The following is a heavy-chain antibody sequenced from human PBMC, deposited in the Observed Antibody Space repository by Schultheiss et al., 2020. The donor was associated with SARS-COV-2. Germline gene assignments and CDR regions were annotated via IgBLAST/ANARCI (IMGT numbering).Heavy chain of an antibody. CDR1: GFTFSSYE. J-gene: IGHJ4*02. V-gene: IGHV3-48*03. CDR2: ISSSGSTI. CDR3: ARDQYSYGYGNYFDY. D-gene: IGHD5-18*01. Sequence: GGSLRLSCAASGFTFSSYEMNWVRQASGKGLEWVSYISSSGSTIYYADSVKGRFTISRDNAKNSLYLQMNSLRAEDTAVYYCARDQYSYGYGNYFDYWGQGTLVTVSS.